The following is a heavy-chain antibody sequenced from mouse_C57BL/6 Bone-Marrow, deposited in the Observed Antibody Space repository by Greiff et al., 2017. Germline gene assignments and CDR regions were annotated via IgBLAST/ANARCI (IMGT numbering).Heavy chain of an antibody. Sequence: EVKLMESGGDLVKPGGSLKLSCAASGCTFSSYGMSWVRQTPDKRLEWVATISSGGSYTYYPDSVKGRFTISRDNAKNTLYLQMSSLKSEDTAMYYCARQRTTVVATDWYFDVWGTGTTVTVSS. V-gene: IGHV5-6*01. CDR2: ISSGGSYT. CDR3: ARQRTTVVATDWYFDV. CDR1: GCTFSSYG. D-gene: IGHD1-1*01. J-gene: IGHJ1*03.